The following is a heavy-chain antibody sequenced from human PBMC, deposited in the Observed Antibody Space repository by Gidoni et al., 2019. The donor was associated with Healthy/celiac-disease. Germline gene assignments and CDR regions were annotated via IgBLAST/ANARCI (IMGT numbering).Heavy chain of an antibody. V-gene: IGHV3-33*01. D-gene: IGHD3-10*01. CDR3: ARVTGSYSGSGSYPDY. CDR1: GFTFSSYG. CDR2: IWYDGSNK. J-gene: IGHJ4*02. Sequence: GFTFSSYGMHWVRQAPGKGLEWVAVIWYDGSNKYYADSVKGRFTISRDNSKNTLYLQMNSLRAEDTAVYYCARVTGSYSGSGSYPDYWGQGTLVTVSS.